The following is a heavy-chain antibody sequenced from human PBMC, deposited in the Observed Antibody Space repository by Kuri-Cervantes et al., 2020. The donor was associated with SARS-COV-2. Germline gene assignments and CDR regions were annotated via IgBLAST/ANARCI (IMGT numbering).Heavy chain of an antibody. D-gene: IGHD3-10*01. CDR2: INPNSGGT. Sequence: ASVKVSCKASRYTFSDYINYYMYWVRQAPGQGLEWMGWINPNSGGTNYAQNFQGWVTMTRDTSISTAYMELSRLRSDDTAMYYCARGMVRGIIQYYYYAMDVWGQGTTVTVSS. V-gene: IGHV1-2*04. CDR3: ARGMVRGIIQYYYYAMDV. CDR1: RYTFSDYINYY. J-gene: IGHJ6*02.